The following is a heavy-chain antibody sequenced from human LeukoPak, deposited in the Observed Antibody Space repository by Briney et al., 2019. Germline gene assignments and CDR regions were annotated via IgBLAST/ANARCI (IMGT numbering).Heavy chain of an antibody. J-gene: IGHJ4*02. CDR3: ASGKTGRTVYYFDY. D-gene: IGHD1-1*01. CDR1: GYSFTSYW. Sequence: GESLKISCKGSGYSFTSYWNGWVRQMPGKGLEWMGIIYHGDSDNRYSPSFQGQVTISADKSISTAYLQRSSLKASDAAMYYCASGKTGRTVYYFDYWGQGTLVTVSS. V-gene: IGHV5-51*01. CDR2: IYHGDSDN.